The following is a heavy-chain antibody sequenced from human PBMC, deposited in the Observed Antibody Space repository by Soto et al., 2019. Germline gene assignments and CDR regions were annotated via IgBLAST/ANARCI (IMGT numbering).Heavy chain of an antibody. CDR3: ARDYDSSGDY. Sequence: QLQLQESGPGLVKPSESLPITCTVSGGSISSSSYYWGWIRQPPGKGLEWIGSIYYSGSTYYNPSLKGRVTISVDTSKNQFSLKLSSVTAADTAEYYCARDYDSSGDYWGQGPLVTVSS. J-gene: IGHJ4*02. V-gene: IGHV4-39*01. CDR2: IYYSGST. D-gene: IGHD3-22*01. CDR1: GGSISSSSYY.